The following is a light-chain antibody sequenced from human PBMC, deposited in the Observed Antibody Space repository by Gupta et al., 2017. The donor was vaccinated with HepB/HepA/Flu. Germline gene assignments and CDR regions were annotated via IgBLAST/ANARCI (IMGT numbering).Light chain of an antibody. V-gene: IGKV1-6*01. CDR1: QGIRDD. CDR3: LQSNNYPWT. Sequence: AIQMTQSPSSLSASVGDRVTITCRASQGIRDDLAWYQQNPGKAPKLLIYLASSLKSGVPSRFSGSGSGTDFTLTISSLQPEDFATYYCLQSNNYPWTFGQGTKVEFK. CDR2: LAS. J-gene: IGKJ1*01.